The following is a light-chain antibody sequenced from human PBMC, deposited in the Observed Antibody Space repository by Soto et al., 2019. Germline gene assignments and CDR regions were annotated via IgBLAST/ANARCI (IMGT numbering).Light chain of an antibody. J-gene: IGKJ4*01. V-gene: IGKV4-1*01. CDR3: QQYFIAPLT. Sequence: DIVMTQSPDSLAVSLGERATINCKSSQSVLVTPDNKNNLAWYQQKPGQPPRLLIYGAFFRESGVPDRFSGSGSGTDFTLTINNLRPEDVAVYYCQQYFIAPLTFGGGTKVEIK. CDR1: QSVLVTPDNKNN. CDR2: GAF.